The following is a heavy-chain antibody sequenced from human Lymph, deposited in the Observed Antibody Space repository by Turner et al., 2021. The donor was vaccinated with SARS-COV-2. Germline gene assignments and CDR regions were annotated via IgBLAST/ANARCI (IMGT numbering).Heavy chain of an antibody. CDR2: SSGSGGDT. V-gene: IGHV3-23*01. Sequence: ELQLLESGGGLVQPGGSLRLSCPASGFTFCRYAMSWVRQAPGKGMEWVSASSGSGGDTYYADSVKGRFTISRDNYKNTLDLQMNSLRAEDTAVDYCAKGVRGAMIVVVIPYFDYWGQGTLVTVSS. D-gene: IGHD3-22*01. CDR3: AKGVRGAMIVVVIPYFDY. CDR1: GFTFCRYA. J-gene: IGHJ4*02.